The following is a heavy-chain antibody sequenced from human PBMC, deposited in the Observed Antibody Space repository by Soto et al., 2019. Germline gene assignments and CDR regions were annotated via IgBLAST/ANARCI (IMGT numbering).Heavy chain of an antibody. CDR3: ARHVVVVIDSYYYYYMDV. Sequence: GESLKISCKGSGYSFTSYWIGWVRQMPGKGLEWMGIIYPGDSDTRYSPSFQGQVTISADKSISTAYLQWSSLKASDTAMYYCARHVVVVIDSYYYYYMDVWGKGTTVTVSS. D-gene: IGHD2-21*01. CDR2: IYPGDSDT. V-gene: IGHV5-51*01. CDR1: GYSFTSYW. J-gene: IGHJ6*03.